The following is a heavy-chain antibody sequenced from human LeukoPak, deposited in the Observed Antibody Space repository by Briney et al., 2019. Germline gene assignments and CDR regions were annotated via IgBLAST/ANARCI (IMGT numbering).Heavy chain of an antibody. CDR3: ARDSRYSSGWTACDI. Sequence: GGSLRLSCAASGFTFSSYSMNWVRQAPGKGLEWVAAISYDGSNKFYADSVKGRFTISRDNSKNTLYLRMNSLRAEDTAVYYCARDSRYSSGWTACDIWGQGTMVTVSS. D-gene: IGHD6-19*01. CDR2: ISYDGSNK. CDR1: GFTFSSYS. J-gene: IGHJ3*02. V-gene: IGHV3-30*03.